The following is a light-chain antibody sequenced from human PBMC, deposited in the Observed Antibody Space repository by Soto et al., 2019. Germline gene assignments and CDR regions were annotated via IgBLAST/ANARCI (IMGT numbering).Light chain of an antibody. J-gene: IGKJ2*01. CDR1: QSISSSF. CDR2: GAS. CDR3: QQSSTTPYT. V-gene: IGKV3-20*01. Sequence: EIVLTQSPGILSLSPGERASLSCGASQSISSSFLAWYQQKPGQAPRLLIYGASSRATGIPDRFSGTGSETDFTLTISSLQPEDFATYYCQQSSTTPYTFGQGTKVEI.